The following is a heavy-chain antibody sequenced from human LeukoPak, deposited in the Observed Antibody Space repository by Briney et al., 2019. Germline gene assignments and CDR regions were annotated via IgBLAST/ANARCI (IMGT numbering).Heavy chain of an antibody. CDR2: ISSSSSYI. D-gene: IGHD6-19*01. V-gene: IGHV3-21*01. CDR3: AKGSKAVLFTRDHYMDV. CDR1: GFTFSRYS. J-gene: IGHJ6*03. Sequence: GGSLRLSCAASGFTFSRYSMNWVRQAPGKGLEWVSSISSSSSYIYYADSVRGRFTISRDNSKNTLYLQMNSLRAEDTAVYFCAKGSKAVLFTRDHYMDVWGKGTTVTISS.